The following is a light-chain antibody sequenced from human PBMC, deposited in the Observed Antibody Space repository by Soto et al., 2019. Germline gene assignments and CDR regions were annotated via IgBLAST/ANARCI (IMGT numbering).Light chain of an antibody. J-gene: IGLJ2*01. V-gene: IGLV8-61*01. Sequence: QAVVTQEPSFAVSPGGTVTLSCGLSSGAVSASNYPSWYHQTPGQAPRTLIYSTNIRFSGVHARLSGSLLGNKAALTITGAPGDDDGDYYCVLYLGSGISVFGGGTTLTVL. CDR1: SGAVSASNY. CDR2: STN. CDR3: VLYLGSGISV.